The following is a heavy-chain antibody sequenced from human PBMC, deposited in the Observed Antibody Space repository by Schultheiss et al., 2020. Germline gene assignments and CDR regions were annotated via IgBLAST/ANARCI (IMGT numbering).Heavy chain of an antibody. CDR1: GFTFSSYG. V-gene: IGHV3-30*03. CDR2: ISYDGSNK. Sequence: GGSLRLSCAASGFTFSSYGMHWVRQAPGKGLEWVAVISYDGSNKYYADSVKGRFTISRDNAKNSLYLQMNSLRAEDTAVYYCARDNNIWGSYPGVDYMDVWGKGTTVTVYS. D-gene: IGHD3-16*01. CDR3: ARDNNIWGSYPGVDYMDV. J-gene: IGHJ6*03.